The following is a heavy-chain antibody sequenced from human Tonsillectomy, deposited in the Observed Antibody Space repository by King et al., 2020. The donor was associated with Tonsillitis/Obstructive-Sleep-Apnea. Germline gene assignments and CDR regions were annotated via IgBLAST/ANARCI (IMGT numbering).Heavy chain of an antibody. CDR1: GGSITSDLHY. CDR3: ARHSKPKGREHYFDF. CDR2: IYYSGTT. J-gene: IGHJ4*02. V-gene: IGHV4-39*01. Sequence: QLQESGPGLVKPSETLSLTCTVSGGSITSDLHYWGWVRQPPGKGLEWIGSIYYSGTTYYNASLKSRLTLSVDTSKKQFSLNLSPVTAADTAVYFCARHSKPKGREHYFDFWGQGTLVTVSS. D-gene: IGHD1/OR15-1a*01.